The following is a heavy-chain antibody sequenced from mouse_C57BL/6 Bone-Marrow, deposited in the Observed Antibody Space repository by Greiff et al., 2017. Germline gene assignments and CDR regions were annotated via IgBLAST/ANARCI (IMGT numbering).Heavy chain of an antibody. CDR2: IYPGSGST. CDR3: YYSNYGLTFYFDY. V-gene: IGHV1-55*01. Sequence: QVQLQQSGAELVKPGASVKMSCKASGYTFTSYWITWVKQRPGQGLEWIGDIYPGSGSTNYNEKFKSKATLTVDTSSSPAYMQLSSLTSEDSAVYFCYYSNYGLTFYFDYWGQGTTLTVSS. CDR1: GYTFTSYW. D-gene: IGHD2-5*01. J-gene: IGHJ2*01.